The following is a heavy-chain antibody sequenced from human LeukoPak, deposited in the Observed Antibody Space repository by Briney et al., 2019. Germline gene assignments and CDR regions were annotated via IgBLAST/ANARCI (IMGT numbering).Heavy chain of an antibody. CDR2: ISWNSGSI. J-gene: IGHJ6*03. V-gene: IGHV3-9*03. CDR1: GFTFDDYA. Sequence: GGSLRLSCAASGFTFDDYAMHWVRQAPGKGLEWVSGISWNSGSIGYADSVKGRFTISRDNAKNSLYLQMNSLRAEDMALYYCAKDRARMHYYMDVWGKGTTVTVSS. D-gene: IGHD1-14*01. CDR3: AKDRARMHYYMDV.